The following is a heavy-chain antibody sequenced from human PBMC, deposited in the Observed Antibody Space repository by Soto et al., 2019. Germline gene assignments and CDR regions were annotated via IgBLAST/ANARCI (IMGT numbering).Heavy chain of an antibody. CDR1: GFTFSSYA. J-gene: IGHJ5*02. CDR3: AKTLRTGPNWFDP. Sequence: AGGALRLSCAASGFTFSSYAMSLVLQAPGKGLEWVSAISGSGGTTYYADSVKGRFTISRDNSKNTLYLQMNSLRAEDTAVYYCAKTLRTGPNWFDPWGQGTLVTVSS. CDR2: ISGSGGTT. V-gene: IGHV3-23*01.